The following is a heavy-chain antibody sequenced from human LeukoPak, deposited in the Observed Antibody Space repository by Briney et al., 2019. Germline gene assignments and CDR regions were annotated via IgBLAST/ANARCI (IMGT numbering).Heavy chain of an antibody. V-gene: IGHV3-49*04. CDR3: TRVGYSSSWVPGNYYYYYMDV. Sequence: GGTLRLSCAASGFTFSSYGMSWVRQAPGKGLEWVCFIRSKAYGGTTEYAASVKGRFTISRDDSKSIAYLQMNSLKTEDTAVYYCTRVGYSSSWVPGNYYYYYMDVWGKGTTVTISS. CDR1: GFTFSSYG. J-gene: IGHJ6*03. D-gene: IGHD6-13*01. CDR2: IRSKAYGGTT.